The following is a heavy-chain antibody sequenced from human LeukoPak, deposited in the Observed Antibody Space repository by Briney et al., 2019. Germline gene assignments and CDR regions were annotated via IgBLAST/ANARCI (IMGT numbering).Heavy chain of an antibody. V-gene: IGHV3-64*04. Sequence: GGSLRLSCSASGFVFTIYTMYWVRQAPGKGPEYVSTISGSGNGFSIYYADSVKGRFTISRDDSKSILYLQMNGLRSEDTAVYYCARDPPSGGFDSWGQGTLVTVSS. J-gene: IGHJ4*02. CDR1: GFVFTIYT. CDR3: ARDPPSGGFDS. D-gene: IGHD2-15*01. CDR2: ISGSGNGFSI.